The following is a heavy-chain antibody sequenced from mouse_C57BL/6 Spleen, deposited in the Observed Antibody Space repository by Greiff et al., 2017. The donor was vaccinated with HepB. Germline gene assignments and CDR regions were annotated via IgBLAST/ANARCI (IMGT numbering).Heavy chain of an antibody. Sequence: VQLQQSGPELVQPGASVKISCKASGYAFSSSWMNWVKQRPGKGLEWIGRIYPGDGATNYNGKFKGKAKLTADKSSSTAYMQLSSLTSEDSAVYFCARSGGYDGYYKGYWYFDVWGTGTTVTVSS. D-gene: IGHD2-3*01. CDR3: ARSGGYDGYYKGYWYFDV. CDR1: GYAFSSSW. CDR2: IYPGDGAT. V-gene: IGHV1-82*01. J-gene: IGHJ1*03.